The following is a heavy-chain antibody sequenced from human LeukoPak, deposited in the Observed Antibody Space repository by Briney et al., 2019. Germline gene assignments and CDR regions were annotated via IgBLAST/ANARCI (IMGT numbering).Heavy chain of an antibody. V-gene: IGHV1-2*02. Sequence: ASVKVSCKASGYTFTGYFMHWVRQAPGQGLEWMGWINPDSGGTNYAQNFQGRVTMTRDTSINTAYMELRTLRSDDTAVYYCSRADYWGQGTLVTASS. CDR2: INPDSGGT. CDR1: GYTFTGYF. J-gene: IGHJ4*02. CDR3: SRADY.